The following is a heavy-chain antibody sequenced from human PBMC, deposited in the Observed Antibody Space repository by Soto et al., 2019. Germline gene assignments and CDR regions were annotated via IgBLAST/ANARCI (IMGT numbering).Heavy chain of an antibody. V-gene: IGHV1-3*01. Sequence: ASVKVSCKASGYTFTSCAMHWVRQAPGQRLEWMGWINAGNGNTKYSQKFQGRVTITRDTSASTAYMELSSLRSEDTAVYYCARDLDMHSSSSGIFDYWGQGTLVTVSS. J-gene: IGHJ4*02. CDR2: INAGNGNT. D-gene: IGHD6-6*01. CDR3: ARDLDMHSSSSGIFDY. CDR1: GYTFTSCA.